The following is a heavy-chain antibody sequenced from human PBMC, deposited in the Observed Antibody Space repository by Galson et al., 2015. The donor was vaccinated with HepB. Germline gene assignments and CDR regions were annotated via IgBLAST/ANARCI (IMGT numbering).Heavy chain of an antibody. Sequence: SCKAAGYTFTTYTIHWVRQAPGQRLEWMGWINTGNGNTKSSQKFQGRVTFTTDTSASTAYMELSSLRSEDTAVYFCERENNGDGYYFYYMDVWGKGTTVTVSS. CDR2: INTGNGNT. J-gene: IGHJ6*03. CDR1: GYTFTTYT. V-gene: IGHV1-3*04. D-gene: IGHD1-1*01. CDR3: ERENNGDGYYFYYMDV.